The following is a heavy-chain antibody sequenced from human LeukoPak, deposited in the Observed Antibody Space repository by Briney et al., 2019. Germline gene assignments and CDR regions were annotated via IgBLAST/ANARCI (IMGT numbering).Heavy chain of an antibody. CDR3: ARHSAYDSSGNLDY. CDR2: IYYSGST. CDR1: GGSISSGDYY. D-gene: IGHD3-22*01. J-gene: IGHJ4*02. V-gene: IGHV4-30-4*08. Sequence: PSETLSLTCTVSGGSISSGDYYWSWIRQPPGKGLEWIGYIYYSGSTYYNPSLKSRVTISVDTSKNQFSLKLSSVTAADTAVYYCARHSAYDSSGNLDYWGQGTLVTVSS.